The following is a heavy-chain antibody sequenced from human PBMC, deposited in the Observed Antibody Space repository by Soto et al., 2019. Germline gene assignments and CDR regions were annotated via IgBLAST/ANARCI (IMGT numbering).Heavy chain of an antibody. CDR3: ARVPSPFDYYYAMDV. J-gene: IGHJ6*02. V-gene: IGHV4-30-4*01. CDR1: GDSISSGNKY. CDR2: IFSSGTT. Sequence: QVQLRESGPGLVMPSQTLSLTCTVSGDSISSGNKYWSWIRQPPGKGLEWIGYIFSSGTTYYNPSLKSRLTMSLYASQNQFSLKLNSLTYADTAVYFCARVPSPFDYYYAMDVWGQGTTVTVSS. D-gene: IGHD3-16*01.